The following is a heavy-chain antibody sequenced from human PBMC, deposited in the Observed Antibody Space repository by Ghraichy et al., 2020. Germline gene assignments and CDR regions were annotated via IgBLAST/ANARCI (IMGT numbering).Heavy chain of an antibody. V-gene: IGHV3-23*01. CDR1: GFTFSSYA. Sequence: GGSLRLSCAASGFTFSSYAMSWVRQAPGKGLEWVSAISGSGGSTYYADSVKGRFTISRDNSKNTLYLQMNSLRAEDTAVYYCAKDRALWFGELLSYFDYWGQGTLVTVSS. J-gene: IGHJ4*02. D-gene: IGHD3-10*01. CDR3: AKDRALWFGELLSYFDY. CDR2: ISGSGGST.